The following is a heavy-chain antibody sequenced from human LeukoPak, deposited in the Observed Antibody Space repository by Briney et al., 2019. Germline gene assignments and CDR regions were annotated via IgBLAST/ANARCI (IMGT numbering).Heavy chain of an antibody. CDR1: GGSISSYY. J-gene: IGHJ3*02. CDR2: IYYSGST. V-gene: IGHV4-59*12. CDR3: RAAAGDDAFDI. D-gene: IGHD6-13*01. Sequence: SETLSLTCTVSGGSISSYYWSWIRQPPGKGLEWIGYIYYSGSTNYNPSLKSRVTISVDTSKNQFSLKLSSVTAADTAVYYCRAAAGDDAFDIWGQGTMVTVSS.